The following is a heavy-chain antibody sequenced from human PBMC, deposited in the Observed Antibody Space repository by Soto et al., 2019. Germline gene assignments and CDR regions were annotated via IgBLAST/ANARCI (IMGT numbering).Heavy chain of an antibody. CDR3: VGEGRGSFDF. CDR2: IGGRGNSA. CDR1: GFIFTNYA. V-gene: IGHV3-23*01. J-gene: IGHJ3*01. D-gene: IGHD5-12*01. Sequence: PGGSLRLSCAASGFIFTNYAMNWVRQAPGKGLEWVSVIGGRGNSAYYADSVQGRFTISRDNSKNTLSLQMSSLTADDTAIYYCVGEGRGSFDFWGRGTMVTVSS.